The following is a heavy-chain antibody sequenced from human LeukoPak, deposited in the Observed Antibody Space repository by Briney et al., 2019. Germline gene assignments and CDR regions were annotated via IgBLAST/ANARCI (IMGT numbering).Heavy chain of an antibody. Sequence: PGGSLRLSCAASGFTVITNDMTWVRQAPGKGLEWVSVLYSDGNTKYADSVQGRFTISRDNSKNTPYLEMNSLSPDDTAVYYCARGVEPLAANTWAYWGQGTLVTVSS. CDR3: ARGVEPLAANTWAY. CDR1: GFTVITND. V-gene: IGHV3-53*01. CDR2: LYSDGNT. D-gene: IGHD1-14*01. J-gene: IGHJ4*02.